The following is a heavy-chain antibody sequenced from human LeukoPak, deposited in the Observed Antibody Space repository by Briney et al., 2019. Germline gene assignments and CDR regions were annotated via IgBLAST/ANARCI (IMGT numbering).Heavy chain of an antibody. CDR1: GFTFSSYW. D-gene: IGHD2-15*01. CDR2: INSDGSST. V-gene: IGHV3-74*01. CDR3: ARCFRSGGSCYFDC. J-gene: IGHJ4*02. Sequence: GGSLRLSCAASGFTFSSYWIHWVRQAPGKGLVWVSRINSDGSSTSYADSVKGRFTISRDNAKNTLYLQMNSLRAEDTAVYYCARCFRSGGSCYFDCWGQGTLATVSS.